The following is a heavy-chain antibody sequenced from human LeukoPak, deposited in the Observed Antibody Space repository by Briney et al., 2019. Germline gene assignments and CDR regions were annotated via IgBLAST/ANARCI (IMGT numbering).Heavy chain of an antibody. CDR1: GGSISSGDYY. J-gene: IGHJ4*02. V-gene: IGHV4-30-4*08. CDR2: IYYSGSA. D-gene: IGHD3-22*01. Sequence: SQTLSLTCSVTGGSISSGDYYWTWIRQPPGKGLEWIAYIYYSGSAEYNLSLQSRATISVDTSKNQFSLKLSSVTAADTAVYYCARDGSGYYDSSGYYYFDYWGQGTLVTVSS. CDR3: ARDGSGYYDSSGYYYFDY.